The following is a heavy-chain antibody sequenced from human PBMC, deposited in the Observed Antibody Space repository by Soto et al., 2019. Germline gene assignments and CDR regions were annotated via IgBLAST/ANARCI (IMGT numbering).Heavy chain of an antibody. V-gene: IGHV1-69*13. CDR2: IIPIFGTA. J-gene: IGHJ4*02. CDR3: ARMYYDSSGYYYYFDY. CDR1: GGTFSSYA. Sequence: ASVKVSCKASGGTFSSYAISWVRLAPRQGLEWMGGIIPIFGTANYAQKFQGRVTITADESTSTAYMELSSLRSEDTAVYYCARMYYDSSGYYYYFDYWGQGTLVTVSS. D-gene: IGHD3-22*01.